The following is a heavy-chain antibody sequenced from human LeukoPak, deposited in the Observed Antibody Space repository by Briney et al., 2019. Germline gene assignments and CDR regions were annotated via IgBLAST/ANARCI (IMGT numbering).Heavy chain of an antibody. V-gene: IGHV3-48*01. J-gene: IGHJ4*02. CDR1: GFSFSSYS. D-gene: IGHD1-1*01. CDR2: MNSSTGSTT. Sequence: PGGSLRLSFVASGFSFSSYSMNWVRQAPGKGLEWVSYMNSSTGSTTYYAESVRGRFTISRDKAKNSVYLQMTSLRVEDTAVYYCARGVQLERSPDYWGQGTLVTVSS. CDR3: ARGVQLERSPDY.